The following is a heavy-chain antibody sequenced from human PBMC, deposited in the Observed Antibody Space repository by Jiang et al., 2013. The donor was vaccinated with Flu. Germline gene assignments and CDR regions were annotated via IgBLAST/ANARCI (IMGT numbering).Heavy chain of an antibody. CDR3: ARDVAGYSKRGYYGMDV. V-gene: IGHV4-59*01. J-gene: IGHJ6*02. CDR2: IYYSGST. D-gene: IGHD4-11*01. Sequence: GSGLVKPSETLSLTCTVSGGSISSYYWSWIRQPPGKGLEWIGYIYYSGSTNYNPSLKSRVTISVDTSKNQFSLKLSSVTAADTAVYYCARDVAGYSKRGYYGMDVWGQGTTVTVSS. CDR1: GGSISSYY.